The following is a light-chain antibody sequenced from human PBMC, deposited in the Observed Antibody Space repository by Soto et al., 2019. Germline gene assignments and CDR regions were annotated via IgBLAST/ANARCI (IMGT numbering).Light chain of an antibody. CDR3: QQYNNLPLT. V-gene: IGKV1-33*01. Sequence: DFPMTQSPSSLSASVGDRVTITCQASHDISNYLSWYQQKPGKAPKLLIYDTSNLETGVPSRFSGSGSGTDFTFTISSLQPEDIATYYCQQYNNLPLTFGGGTKVEIK. CDR1: HDISNY. CDR2: DTS. J-gene: IGKJ4*01.